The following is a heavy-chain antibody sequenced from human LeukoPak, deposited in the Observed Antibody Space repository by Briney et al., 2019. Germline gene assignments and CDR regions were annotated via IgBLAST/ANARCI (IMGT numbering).Heavy chain of an antibody. CDR2: IDDSGSA. D-gene: IGHD3-10*01. J-gene: IGHJ5*02. Sequence: SETLSLTCTVSGDSIRSYYWSWIRQPPGKGLEWVGHIDDSGSANRHPSLRSRVTMSVDTSKNQFSLKLTSVTAADTAVYFCVRDRAYASGKYWFDPWGQGTQVTVSS. CDR1: GDSIRSYY. V-gene: IGHV4-59*01. CDR3: VRDRAYASGKYWFDP.